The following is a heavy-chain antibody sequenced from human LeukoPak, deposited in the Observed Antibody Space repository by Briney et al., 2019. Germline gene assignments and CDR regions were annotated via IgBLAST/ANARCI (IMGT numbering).Heavy chain of an antibody. V-gene: IGHV4-39*07. CDR2: IYYSGST. CDR3: AREKPDYGGNWWYFDL. CDR1: GDSSRSRDSY. J-gene: IGHJ2*01. Sequence: SETLSLTYTVSGDSSRSRDSYRGWIRQPPGKGLEWIGSIYYSGSTYYNPSLKSRVTISVDTSKNQFSLKLSSVTAADTAVYYCAREKPDYGGNWWYFDLWGRGTLVTVSS. D-gene: IGHD4-23*01.